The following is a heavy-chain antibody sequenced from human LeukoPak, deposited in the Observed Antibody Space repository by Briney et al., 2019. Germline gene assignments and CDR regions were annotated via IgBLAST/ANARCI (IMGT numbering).Heavy chain of an antibody. CDR3: ARDRGYCSGSNCYMVFGY. V-gene: IGHV4-59*01. CDR2: IYYSGST. J-gene: IGHJ4*02. D-gene: IGHD2-15*01. CDR1: GGSISSYY. Sequence: SETLSLTCTVSGGSISSYYWSWIRQPPGKGLEWIGYIYYSGSTNYNPSLKSRVTISVDTSKNQFSLKLSSVTAADTAVYYCARDRGYCSGSNCYMVFGYWGQGTLVTVSS.